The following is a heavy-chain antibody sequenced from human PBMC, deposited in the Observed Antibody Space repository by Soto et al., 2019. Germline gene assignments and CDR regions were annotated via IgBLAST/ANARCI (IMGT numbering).Heavy chain of an antibody. CDR3: ARGRPTSSSIAARRSTRFDY. CDR1: GGSFSGYY. V-gene: IGHV4-34*01. D-gene: IGHD6-6*01. J-gene: IGHJ4*02. Sequence: SETLSLTCAVYGGSFSGYYWSWIRQPPGKGLEWIGEINHSGSTNYNPSLKSRVTISVDTSKNQFSLKLSSVTAADTAVYYCARGRPTSSSIAARRSTRFDYWGQGTLVTVSS. CDR2: INHSGST.